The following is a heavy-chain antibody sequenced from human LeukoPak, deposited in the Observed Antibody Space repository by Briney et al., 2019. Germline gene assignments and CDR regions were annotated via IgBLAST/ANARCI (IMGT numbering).Heavy chain of an antibody. CDR3: AREDTVPPDWLKYYYYGMDV. D-gene: IGHD2-8*01. V-gene: IGHV1-69*13. Sequence: SVKVSCKASGGTFSSYAISWVRQAPGQGLEWMGGIIPIFGTANYAQKFQGRVTITADESASTAYMELSSLRSEDTAVYCCAREDTVPPDWLKYYYYGMDVWGQGTTVTVSS. J-gene: IGHJ6*02. CDR2: IIPIFGTA. CDR1: GGTFSSYA.